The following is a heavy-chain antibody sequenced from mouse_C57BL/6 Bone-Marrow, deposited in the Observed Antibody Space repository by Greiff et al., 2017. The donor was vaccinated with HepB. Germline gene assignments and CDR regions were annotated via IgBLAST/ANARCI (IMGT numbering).Heavy chain of an antibody. CDR3: ARSPFYYYGSSYGAMDY. J-gene: IGHJ4*01. Sequence: LVESGAELVRPGSSVKLSCKDSYFAFMASAMHWVKQRPGHGLEWIGSFTMYSDATEYSENFKGKATLTANTSSSTAYMELSSLTSEDSAVYYCARSPFYYYGSSYGAMDYWGQGTSVTVSS. D-gene: IGHD1-1*01. CDR2: FTMYSDAT. V-gene: IGHV1-49*01. CDR1: YFAFMASA.